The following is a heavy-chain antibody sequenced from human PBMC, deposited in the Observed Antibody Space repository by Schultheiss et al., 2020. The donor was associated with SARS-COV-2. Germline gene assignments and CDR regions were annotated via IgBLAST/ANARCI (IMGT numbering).Heavy chain of an antibody. CDR1: GFTFGDYA. Sequence: GGSLRLSCTASGFTFGDYAMSWFRQAPGKGLEWVGFIRSKAYGGTTEYAASVKGRFTISRDDSKSIAYLQMNSLKTEDTAVYYCTREKVAVAGRTYYYYGMDVWGQGTTVTVSS. CDR3: TREKVAVAGRTYYYYGMDV. V-gene: IGHV3-49*03. CDR2: IRSKAYGGTT. D-gene: IGHD6-19*01. J-gene: IGHJ6*02.